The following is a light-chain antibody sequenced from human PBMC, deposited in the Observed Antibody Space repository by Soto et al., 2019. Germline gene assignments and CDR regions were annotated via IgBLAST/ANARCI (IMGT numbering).Light chain of an antibody. CDR3: QQYNDWPPA. J-gene: IGKJ4*01. CDR2: GAS. V-gene: IGKV3-15*01. Sequence: ETVMTQSPATLSLSPGERATLSCRASQSVSSKLVWYQQKPGQAPRFLIYGASTRATGIPARFRGSGSGTEFTLTIDSLQSEDFAVYSCQQYNDWPPAFGGGTKVEIK. CDR1: QSVSSK.